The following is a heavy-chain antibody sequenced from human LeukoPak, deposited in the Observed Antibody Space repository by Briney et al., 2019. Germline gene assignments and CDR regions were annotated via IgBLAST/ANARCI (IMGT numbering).Heavy chain of an antibody. CDR1: GGSISSYS. Sequence: PSETPSLTCTVSGGSISSYSWSWIRQPPGKGLEWIGYIYNSGSTNYSPSLKSRVSISVDTPKNQFSLRLSSVTAADTAVYYCARPSRDGYRYTFDYWGQGILVTVSS. D-gene: IGHD5-24*01. CDR2: IYNSGST. J-gene: IGHJ4*02. CDR3: ARPSRDGYRYTFDY. V-gene: IGHV4-59*01.